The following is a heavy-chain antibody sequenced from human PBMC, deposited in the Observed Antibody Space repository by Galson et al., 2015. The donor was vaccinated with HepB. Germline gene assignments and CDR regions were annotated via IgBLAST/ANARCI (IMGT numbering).Heavy chain of an antibody. D-gene: IGHD2-15*01. Sequence: SLRLSCAASGFTFSGSAMHWVRQASGKGLEWVGRIRSKANSYATAYAASVKGRFTISRDDSKNTAYLQMNSLKTEDTAVYYCTLSALYCSGGSCYGFDYWGQGTLVTVSS. CDR3: TLSALYCSGGSCYGFDY. J-gene: IGHJ4*02. CDR1: GFTFSGSA. CDR2: IRSKANSYAT. V-gene: IGHV3-73*01.